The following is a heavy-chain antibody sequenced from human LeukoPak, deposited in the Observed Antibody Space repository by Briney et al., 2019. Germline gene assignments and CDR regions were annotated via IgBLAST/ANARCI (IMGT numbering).Heavy chain of an antibody. CDR3: ARDHSSGWYSDYFDY. D-gene: IGHD6-19*01. V-gene: IGHV3-74*01. CDR2: INNDGSIT. J-gene: IGHJ4*02. Sequence: GGSLRLSCAASGFIFSRYWMHWVRQAPGKELVWVSRINNDGSITNSADSVKGRFTISRDNSKNTLYLQMNSLRAEDTAVYYCARDHSSGWYSDYFDYWGQGTLVTVSS. CDR1: GFIFSRYW.